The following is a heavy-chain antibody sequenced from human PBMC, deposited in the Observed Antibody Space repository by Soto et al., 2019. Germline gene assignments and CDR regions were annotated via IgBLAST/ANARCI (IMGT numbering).Heavy chain of an antibody. CDR2: IYYSGST. Sequence: PSETLSLTCSGSGGSISSRSYYWGWIRQPPGKGLEWIGGIYYSGSTYYNPSLKSRVTISVDTSKNHFSLKLSSVTAADTAVYYCAGLKYFDTSDYLAYWGQGTLVTVSS. CDR1: GGSISSRSYY. CDR3: AGLKYFDTSDYLAY. V-gene: IGHV4-39*02. J-gene: IGHJ4*02. D-gene: IGHD3-22*01.